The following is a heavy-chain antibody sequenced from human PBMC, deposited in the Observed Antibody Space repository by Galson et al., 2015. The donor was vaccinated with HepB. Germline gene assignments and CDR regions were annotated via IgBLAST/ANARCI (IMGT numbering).Heavy chain of an antibody. CDR2: FNPANSET. CDR3: ARPPPGGRGLDV. D-gene: IGHD3/OR15-3a*01. Sequence: QSGAEVKKPGESLKISCKGSGYSFTSYWIGWVRQMPGKGLEWMGLFNPANSETRYSPSFQGQVTISADESISTAYLQWTSLKASDPAMYYCARPPPGGRGLDVWGRGNPGHRLL. J-gene: IGHJ4*02. CDR1: GYSFTSYW. V-gene: IGHV5-51*03.